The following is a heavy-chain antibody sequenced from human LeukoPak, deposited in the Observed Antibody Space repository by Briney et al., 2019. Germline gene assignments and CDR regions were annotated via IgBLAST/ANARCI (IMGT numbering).Heavy chain of an antibody. D-gene: IGHD2-15*01. CDR1: GGSISSSSYY. J-gene: IGHJ4*02. Sequence: SETLSLTCTVSGGSISSSSYYWGWIRQPPGKGLEWIGSIYYSGSTYYNPSLKSRVTISVDTSKNQFSLKLSSVTAADTAVYYCARRDCSGGSCYPDYWGQGTLVTVSS. V-gene: IGHV4-39*01. CDR2: IYYSGST. CDR3: ARRDCSGGSCYPDY.